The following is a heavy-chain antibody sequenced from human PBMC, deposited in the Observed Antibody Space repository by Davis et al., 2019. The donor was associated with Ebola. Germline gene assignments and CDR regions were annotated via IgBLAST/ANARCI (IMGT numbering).Heavy chain of an antibody. V-gene: IGHV1-18*01. CDR1: GYTFTSYA. D-gene: IGHD1-26*01. J-gene: IGHJ3*02. CDR3: ARTSIVGTTTTASDI. CDR2: ISAYNGNT. Sequence: ASVKVSCKASGYTFTSYAMHWVRQAPGQGLEWMGWISAYNGNTAYAQILQGRVTMTTDTSTGTAYMELRSLRSDDTAVYFCARTSIVGTTTTASDIWGQGTLVTVSS.